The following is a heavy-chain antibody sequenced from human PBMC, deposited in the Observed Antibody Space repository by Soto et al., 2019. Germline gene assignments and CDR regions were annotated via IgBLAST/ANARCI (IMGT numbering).Heavy chain of an antibody. CDR2: IYPSDSDT. CDR1: GYNFAGYW. D-gene: IGHD3-3*01. V-gene: IGHV5-51*01. J-gene: IGHJ4*02. CDR3: ARGGVSTSTFDY. Sequence: GESLKISCKGSGYNFAGYWIAWVRQMPGKGLDLMGIIYPSDSDTRYRPSFQGQVTISAXXXIXXXYXQXXXLXASDTAMCYRARGGVSTSTFDYWGEGTPVTVCS.